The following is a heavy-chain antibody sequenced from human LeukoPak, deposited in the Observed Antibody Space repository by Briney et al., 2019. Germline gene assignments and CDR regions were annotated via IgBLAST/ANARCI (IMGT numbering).Heavy chain of an antibody. V-gene: IGHV3-30-3*01. J-gene: IGHJ3*02. CDR3: TRYCSSTSCYRSDAFDI. Sequence: PGRSLRLSCAASGFTFSSYAMHWVRQAPGKGLEWVAVISYDGSNKYYADSVKGRFTISRDNSKNTLYLQMNSLRAEDTAVYYCTRYCSSTSCYRSDAFDIWGQGTMVTVSS. CDR2: ISYDGSNK. CDR1: GFTFSSYA. D-gene: IGHD2-2*01.